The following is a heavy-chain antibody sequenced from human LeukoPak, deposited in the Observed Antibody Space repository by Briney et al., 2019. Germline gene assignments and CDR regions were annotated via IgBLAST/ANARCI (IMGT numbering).Heavy chain of an antibody. CDR1: GFTFSGYA. CDR2: FEASGGAT. CDR3: ARATLASSGYYYAFGSGDYYGMDV. V-gene: IGHV3-21*01. J-gene: IGHJ6*02. Sequence: GESLRLSCAASGFTFSGYAMYWVRQAPGKGLEWVSSFEASGGATYYADAVKGRFTISRDNAKNSLYLQMNSLRAEDTAVYYCARATLASSGYYYAFGSGDYYGMDVWGQGTTVTVSS. D-gene: IGHD3-22*01.